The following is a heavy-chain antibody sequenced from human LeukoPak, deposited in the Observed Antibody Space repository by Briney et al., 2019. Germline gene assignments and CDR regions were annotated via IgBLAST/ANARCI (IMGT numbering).Heavy chain of an antibody. CDR2: IRDSGSST. J-gene: IGHJ4*02. Sequence: GGALRLSCAASGFTFSSYAMSWVRQAPGKGLEWVSAIRDSGSSTHYADSVKGRFTTSRDNSKSTLCLQMNSLRAEDTAVYYCAKQLGYCSDGSCYFPYWGQGTLVTVSS. CDR1: GFTFSSYA. CDR3: AKQLGYCSDGSCYFPY. V-gene: IGHV3-23*01. D-gene: IGHD2-15*01.